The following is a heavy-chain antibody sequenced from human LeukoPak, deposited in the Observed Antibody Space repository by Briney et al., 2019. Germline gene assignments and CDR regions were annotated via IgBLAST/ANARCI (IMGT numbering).Heavy chain of an antibody. CDR2: IYYSGST. Sequence: SQTLSLTCTVSGGSISSGGYYWSWIRQHPGKGLEWIGYIYYSGSTYYNPSLKSRVTISLDTSKNQFSLNLSSATAADTAVYYCARSVERSAYYDSHYWGQGTLVSVSS. CDR1: GGSISSGGYY. D-gene: IGHD3-3*01. V-gene: IGHV4-30-4*08. J-gene: IGHJ4*02. CDR3: ARSVERSAYYDSHY.